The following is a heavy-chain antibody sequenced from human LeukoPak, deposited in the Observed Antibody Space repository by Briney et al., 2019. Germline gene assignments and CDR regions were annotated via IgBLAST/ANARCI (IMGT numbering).Heavy chain of an antibody. J-gene: IGHJ3*02. Sequence: PGGSLRLSCAASGFTFSSYEMNWVRQAPGKGLEWVSYISSSGSTIYYADSVKGRFTISRDNAKNSLYLQMNSLRAEDTAVYYCAKALFITMVRGVIRLGDAFDIWGQGTMVTVSS. D-gene: IGHD3-10*01. V-gene: IGHV3-48*03. CDR1: GFTFSSYE. CDR2: ISSSGSTI. CDR3: AKALFITMVRGVIRLGDAFDI.